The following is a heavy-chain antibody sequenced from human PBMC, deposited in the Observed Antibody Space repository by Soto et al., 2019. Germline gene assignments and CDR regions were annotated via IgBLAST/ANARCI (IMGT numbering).Heavy chain of an antibody. V-gene: IGHV3-23*01. Sequence: PGGSLRLSCAASGFTFSSYAMNWVRQAPGRGLEWVSTISYDGGNTYYPHSVEGRFTISRDNSKNTLYLQMNSLRAEDAAVYYCAKGGIGWFDPWGQGTLVTVSS. CDR2: ISYDGGNT. CDR1: GFTFSSYA. J-gene: IGHJ5*02. D-gene: IGHD2-21*01. CDR3: AKGGIGWFDP.